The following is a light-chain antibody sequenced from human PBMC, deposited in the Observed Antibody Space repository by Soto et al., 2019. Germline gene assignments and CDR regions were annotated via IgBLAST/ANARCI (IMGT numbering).Light chain of an antibody. V-gene: IGKV4-1*01. CDR3: QQSHDNPRT. J-gene: IGKJ1*01. CDR1: QSVLDSAINKNH. CDR2: WAS. Sequence: DIVMTQSPEFLAVSLGERATINCKSSQSVLDSAINKNHLAWYQQKPGQPPKLLFYWASTRESGVPDRFSGSGSGTDFTLTISSLQPEDFATYYCQQSHDNPRTFGQGTKVEIK.